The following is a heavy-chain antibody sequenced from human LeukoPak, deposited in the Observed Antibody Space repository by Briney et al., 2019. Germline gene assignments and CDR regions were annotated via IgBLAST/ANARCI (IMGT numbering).Heavy chain of an antibody. CDR1: GFTVSSNY. D-gene: IGHD2-21*02. V-gene: IGHV3-11*04. CDR3: ARDGSRGNLVTAPDF. Sequence: GGSLRLSCAASGFTVSSNYMSWVRQAPGKGLEWVSYISSSGSTIYYADSVKGRFTISRDNAKNSLYLQMNSLRAEDTAVYYCARDGSRGNLVTAPDFWGQGTLVTVSS. J-gene: IGHJ4*02. CDR2: ISSSGSTI.